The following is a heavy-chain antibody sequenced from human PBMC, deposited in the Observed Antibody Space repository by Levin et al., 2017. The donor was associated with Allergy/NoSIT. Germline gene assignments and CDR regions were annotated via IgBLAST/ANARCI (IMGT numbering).Heavy chain of an antibody. V-gene: IGHV3-30*18. D-gene: IGHD3-10*01. CDR1: GFTFSNYG. CDR2: ISYDESNK. CDR3: AKDRGSGTYYTEFDI. Sequence: SCAASGFTFSNYGMHWVRQAPGKGLEWVAVISYDESNKYFIDSVKGRFSTSRDNSKNTVYLQMNSLRAEDTAVYYCAKDRGSGTYYTEFDIWGQGTMVTVSS. J-gene: IGHJ3*02.